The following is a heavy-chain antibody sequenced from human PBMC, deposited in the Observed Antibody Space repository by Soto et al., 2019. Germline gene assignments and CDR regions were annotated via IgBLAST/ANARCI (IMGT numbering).Heavy chain of an antibody. J-gene: IGHJ6*02. V-gene: IGHV3-30*18. CDR2: ISYDGSNK. CDR3: AKDQPHYYYYGMDV. Sequence: PGRSLRLSCDASGFTFSSYGMHWVRQAPGKGLEWVAVISYDGSNKYYADSVKGRFTISRDNSKNTLYLQMNSLRAEDTAVYYCAKDQPHYYYYGMDVWGQGTTVTV. CDR1: GFTFSSYG.